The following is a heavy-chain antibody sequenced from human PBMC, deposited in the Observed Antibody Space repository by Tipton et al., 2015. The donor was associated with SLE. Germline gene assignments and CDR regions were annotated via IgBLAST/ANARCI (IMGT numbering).Heavy chain of an antibody. CDR1: GASIKSGSYF. CDR2: MFSIGDT. J-gene: IGHJ3*01. CDR3: AREGGYCSGPNCPVYGATLVALDV. Sequence: TLSLTCTVSGASIKSGSYFWTWIRQPAGKGLEGIGRMFSIGDTNYNPSLKSRLTMSVDTSKNQFSLTVNSVTAADTAGYYCAREGGYCSGPNCPVYGATLVALDVWGQGTMVTVS. V-gene: IGHV4-61*02. D-gene: IGHD2-15*01.